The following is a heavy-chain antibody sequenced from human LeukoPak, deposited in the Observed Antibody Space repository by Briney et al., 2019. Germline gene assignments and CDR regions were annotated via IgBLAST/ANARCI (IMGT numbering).Heavy chain of an antibody. CDR2: ISRGGSSI. V-gene: IGHV3-48*03. CDR3: VRVYGDYNYYGMDV. J-gene: IGHJ6*04. D-gene: IGHD4-17*01. CDR1: GFTFSSYA. Sequence: GGSLRLSCAASGFTFSSYAMNWVRQAPGKGLEWVSYISRGGSSIYYADSVKGRFTISRDNAKNSLYLQMNSLRAEDTAVYYCVRVYGDYNYYGMDVWGKGTTVTVSS.